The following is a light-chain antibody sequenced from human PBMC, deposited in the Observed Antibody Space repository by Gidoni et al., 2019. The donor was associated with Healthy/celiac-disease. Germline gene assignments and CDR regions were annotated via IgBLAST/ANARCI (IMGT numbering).Light chain of an antibody. Sequence: NFMLTQPHSVSESPVKTVTISCTRSSGSIASNDVQWYQQRPGSSPTPVIYEDTQRPSGVPDRFSGSIDSSEKAASLTISGLKTEDEADYYCQSYEVFGGGKKLTVL. V-gene: IGLV6-57*01. CDR1: SGSIASND. CDR2: EDT. J-gene: IGLJ3*02. CDR3: QSYEV.